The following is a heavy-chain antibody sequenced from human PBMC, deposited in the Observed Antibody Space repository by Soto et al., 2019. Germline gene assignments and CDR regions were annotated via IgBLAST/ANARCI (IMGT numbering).Heavy chain of an antibody. Sequence: SVKVSCKASGGTFSSYAISWVRQAPGQGLEWMGGIIPIFGTANYAQKFQGRVTITADESTSTAYMELSSLRSEDTAVYYCATCSSTSCYPPYYYYGMDVWGQGTTVTVSS. CDR3: ATCSSTSCYPPYYYYGMDV. CDR2: IIPIFGTA. D-gene: IGHD2-2*01. V-gene: IGHV1-69*13. J-gene: IGHJ6*02. CDR1: GGTFSSYA.